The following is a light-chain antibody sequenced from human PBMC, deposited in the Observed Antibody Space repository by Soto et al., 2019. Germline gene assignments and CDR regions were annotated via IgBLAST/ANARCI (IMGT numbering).Light chain of an antibody. J-gene: IGLJ2*01. CDR3: QTWGTGIVA. Sequence: QSVLTQSPSASASLGASVKLTCTLSSGHSSYAIAWHQQQPEKGPRYLMKLNSDGSHNKGDGIADRFSGSSSGAERYLTISILQSEDEAYYYCQTWGTGIVAFGGGTKLTVL. CDR1: SGHSSYA. CDR2: LNSDGSH. V-gene: IGLV4-69*01.